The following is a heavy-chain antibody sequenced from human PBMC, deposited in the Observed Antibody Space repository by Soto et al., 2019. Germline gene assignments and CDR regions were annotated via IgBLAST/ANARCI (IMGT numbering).Heavy chain of an antibody. CDR2: IYYSGST. CDR1: GGSLSSYY. D-gene: IGHD1-26*01. J-gene: IGHJ4*02. V-gene: IGHV4-59*08. CDR3: ARRYGGNLDY. Sequence: PSETLSLTCVVSGGSLSSYYWSWIRQPPGKGLEWIGYIYYSGSTNYNPSLKSRVTISVDTSKNQFSLKLSSVTAADTAVYYCARRYGGNLDYWGQGTLVTVS.